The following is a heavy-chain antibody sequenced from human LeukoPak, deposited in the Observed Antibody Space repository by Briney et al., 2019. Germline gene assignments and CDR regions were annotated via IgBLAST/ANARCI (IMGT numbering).Heavy chain of an antibody. D-gene: IGHD5-24*01. Sequence: ASVKVSCKASGYTFTSYYIHWVRQAPGQGLEWMGIINPSGGSTTYAQKFQGRVTMTRDTSTSTFYMELSSLTSEDTAVYYCARALERNYFDYWGQGTLVTVSS. J-gene: IGHJ4*02. CDR3: ARALERNYFDY. CDR2: INPSGGST. V-gene: IGHV1-46*01. CDR1: GYTFTSYY.